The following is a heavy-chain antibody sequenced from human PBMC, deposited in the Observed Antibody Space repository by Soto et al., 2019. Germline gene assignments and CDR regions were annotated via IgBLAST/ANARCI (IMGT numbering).Heavy chain of an antibody. CDR3: AREGAALDY. V-gene: IGHV4-61*01. Sequence: QVQLQESGPGLVKPSETLSLTCTVSGGSVSSGSYYWSWIRQPPGKGLEWIGYIYYSGSTNYNPSLQSRVPMSVDTSKNPFSLTLSSVTAADTAVYYCAREGAALDYWGQGTLVTVSS. CDR2: IYYSGST. J-gene: IGHJ4*02. CDR1: GGSVSSGSYY. D-gene: IGHD6-25*01.